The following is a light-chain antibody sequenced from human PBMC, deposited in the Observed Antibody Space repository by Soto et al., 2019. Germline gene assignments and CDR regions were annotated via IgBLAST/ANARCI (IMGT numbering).Light chain of an antibody. J-gene: IGKJ1*01. Sequence: EIVMTQSPATLPVSPGERATLSCRASQSVGSNLGWYQHKPGQAPRLLIYGASTRATGIPARFSGSGSGTEFTLTISSLQSEDFAVYYCQQYDNWPTWTFGQGTKVEIK. CDR3: QQYDNWPTWT. CDR2: GAS. CDR1: QSVGSN. V-gene: IGKV3-15*01.